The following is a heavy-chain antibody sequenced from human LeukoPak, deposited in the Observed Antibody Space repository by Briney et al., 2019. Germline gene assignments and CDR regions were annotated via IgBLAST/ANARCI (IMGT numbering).Heavy chain of an antibody. CDR1: GFTFSSYA. V-gene: IGHV3-30*04. Sequence: GGSLRLSCAASGFTFSSYAMHWVRQAPGKGLEGGAVISYDGSNKYYADSVKGRFTISRDNSKNTLYLQMNSLRAEDTAVYYCARGASYGSGSFVTYWGQGTLVTVSS. D-gene: IGHD3-10*01. CDR2: ISYDGSNK. CDR3: ARGASYGSGSFVTY. J-gene: IGHJ4*02.